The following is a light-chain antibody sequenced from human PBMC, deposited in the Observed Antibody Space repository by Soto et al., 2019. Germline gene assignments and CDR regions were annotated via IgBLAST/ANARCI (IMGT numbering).Light chain of an antibody. CDR1: QSVLYSSNNSNS. Sequence: DIVMTQSPDSLAVSLGERATINCKSSQSVLYSSNNSNSLAWYQQKPGQPPKLLIFWASTRESGVPYRFTGSGCGTDFSLTISSLNAADVAVYFCQQYSIAPTFGPGTKVEIK. CDR2: WAS. CDR3: QQYSIAPT. V-gene: IGKV4-1*01. J-gene: IGKJ1*01.